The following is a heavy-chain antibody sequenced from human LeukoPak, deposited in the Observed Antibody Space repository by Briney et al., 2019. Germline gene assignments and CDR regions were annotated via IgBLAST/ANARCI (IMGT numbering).Heavy chain of an antibody. D-gene: IGHD3-22*01. CDR3: STSGFSPMRYLQH. V-gene: IGHV3-74*01. J-gene: IGHJ1*01. Sequence: GGSLRLSCVASGFTFSSNWMHWVRQAPGKGLAWVSRITSDGRTTSYADSVKGRFTISRDNGKNTLYLQMNSLRAEDTAVYYCSTSGFSPMRYLQHWGQGTLVTVSS. CDR2: ITSDGRTT. CDR1: GFTFSSNW.